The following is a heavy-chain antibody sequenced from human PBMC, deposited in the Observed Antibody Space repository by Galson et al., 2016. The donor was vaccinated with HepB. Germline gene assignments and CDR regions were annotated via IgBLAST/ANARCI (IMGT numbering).Heavy chain of an antibody. CDR1: GVSVSNDRLY. J-gene: IGHJ4*02. CDR2: YHYSGNT. V-gene: IGHV4-61*01. Sequence: SETLSLTCSISGVSVSNDRLYRSWIRQPPGKGLEWIGFYHYSGNTNYNASLKSRVTISFDTSKNQFSLKLRSVTAADTVVYYCAKDNSGSYIDYWGQGILVTVSS. D-gene: IGHD1-26*01. CDR3: AKDNSGSYIDY.